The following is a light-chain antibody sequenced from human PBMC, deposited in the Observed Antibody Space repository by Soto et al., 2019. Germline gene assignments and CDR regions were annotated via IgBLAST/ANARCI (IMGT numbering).Light chain of an antibody. CDR3: QQRSNWPPTWT. Sequence: EIVLTQSPATLSLSPGERATLSCRASQSVSSYLAGYQHKPGQPPRLLIYDASNRATGIPARFSGSGSGTDFTLTISSLEPEDFAVYYCQQRSNWPPTWTFGQGTKVEIK. CDR2: DAS. V-gene: IGKV3-11*01. CDR1: QSVSSY. J-gene: IGKJ1*01.